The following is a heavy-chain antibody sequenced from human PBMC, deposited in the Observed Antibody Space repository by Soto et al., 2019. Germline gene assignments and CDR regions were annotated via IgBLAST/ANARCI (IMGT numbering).Heavy chain of an antibody. CDR3: ARDNGYSYGYTLDH. J-gene: IGHJ4*02. CDR2: IYYSGIT. V-gene: IGHV4-59*01. Sequence: SETLSLTCTVSGGSISSYYWSWIRQPPGKGLEWIGYIYYSGITNYNPSLKSRVTISVDTSKNQFSLKLSSVTAADTAVYYCARDNGYSYGYTLDHWGQGTLVTVS. D-gene: IGHD5-18*01. CDR1: GGSISSYY.